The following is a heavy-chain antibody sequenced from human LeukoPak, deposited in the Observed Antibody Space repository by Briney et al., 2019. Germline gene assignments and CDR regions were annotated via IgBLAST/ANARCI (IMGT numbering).Heavy chain of an antibody. CDR3: AKDGYSVGPNAFDI. CDR1: GFTFSTYA. CDR2: ISGSGGGT. J-gene: IGHJ3*02. V-gene: IGHV3-23*01. D-gene: IGHD5-18*01. Sequence: GRSLRLSCAASGFTFSTYAMNWVRQAPGKGLEWVSAISGSGGGTYYADSVKGRFTISRDNSKNTLYLQMNSLRAEDTAVYYCAKDGYSVGPNAFDIWGQGTMVTVSS.